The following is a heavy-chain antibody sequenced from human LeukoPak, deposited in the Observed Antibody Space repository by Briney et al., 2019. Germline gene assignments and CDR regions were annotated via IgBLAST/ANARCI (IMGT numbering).Heavy chain of an antibody. CDR2: IIPILGIA. D-gene: IGHD3-10*01. J-gene: IGHJ6*02. V-gene: IGHV1-69*04. CDR3: AIMVRGVYYYYYGMDV. CDR1: GGTFSSYA. Sequence: ASVKVSCKASGGTFSSYAISWARQAPGQGLEWMGRIIPILGIANYAQKFQGRVTITADKSTSTAYMELSSLRSEDTAVYYCAIMVRGVYYYYYGMDVWGQGTTVTVSS.